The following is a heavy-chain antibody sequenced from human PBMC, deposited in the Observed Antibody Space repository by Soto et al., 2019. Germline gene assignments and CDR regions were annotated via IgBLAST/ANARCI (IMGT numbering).Heavy chain of an antibody. J-gene: IGHJ4*02. CDR2: INAGDGNT. CDR1: GYIFTNYA. CDR3: ARGSVSFDS. D-gene: IGHD3-10*01. V-gene: IGHV1-3*01. Sequence: QVHLVQSGAEVKKPGASVNVSCKASGYIFTNYAIHWVRQAPGQRLEWMGRINAGDGNTRYSQNFQDRVTITRDTSASTAYMQLSSLTSEDSTLYVCARGSVSFDSWGQGTLVTVSS.